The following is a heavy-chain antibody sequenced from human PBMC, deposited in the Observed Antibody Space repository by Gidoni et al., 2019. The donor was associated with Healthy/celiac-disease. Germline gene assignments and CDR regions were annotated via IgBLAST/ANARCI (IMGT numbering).Heavy chain of an antibody. Sequence: QVQLQQWGAGLLRPSETLSLTCAVYGGSFSGYYWSWVRQPPGKGLEWIGEINHSGGTNYNPSLKSRVTISVDTSKNQFSLKLSSVTAADTAVYYCARDLRNADAFDIWGQGTMVTVSS. CDR3: ARDLRNADAFDI. CDR1: GGSFSGYY. J-gene: IGHJ3*02. CDR2: INHSGGT. V-gene: IGHV4-34*01.